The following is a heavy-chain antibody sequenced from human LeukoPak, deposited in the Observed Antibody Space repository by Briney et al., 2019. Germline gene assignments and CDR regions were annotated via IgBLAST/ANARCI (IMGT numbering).Heavy chain of an antibody. J-gene: IGHJ4*02. CDR1: GGTFSSYA. Sequence: SVKVSCKASGGTFSSYAISWVRQAPGQGLEWMGGIIPIFGTANYAQKFQGRVTITADESTSTAYMELSSLRSEDTAMYYCARDLSGYYSLDYWGQGTLVTVSS. V-gene: IGHV1-69*01. CDR3: ARDLSGYYSLDY. CDR2: IIPIFGTA. D-gene: IGHD3-9*01.